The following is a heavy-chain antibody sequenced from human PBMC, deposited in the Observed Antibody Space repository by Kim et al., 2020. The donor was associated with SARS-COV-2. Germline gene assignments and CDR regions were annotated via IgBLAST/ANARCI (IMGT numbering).Heavy chain of an antibody. Sequence: QKFQGRVTITADESTSTAYMELSSLRSEDTAVYYCARAQGYSSREWAFDIWGQGTMVTVSS. J-gene: IGHJ3*02. V-gene: IGHV1-69*01. CDR3: ARAQGYSSREWAFDI. D-gene: IGHD6-13*01.